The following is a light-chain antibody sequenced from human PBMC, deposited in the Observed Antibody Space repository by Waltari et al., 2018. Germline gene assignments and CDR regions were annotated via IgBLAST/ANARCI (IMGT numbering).Light chain of an antibody. J-gene: IGKJ1*01. CDR2: GAS. CDR1: QRVSSN. Sequence: EIVMTQSPATLSVSPGERATLSGGASQRVSSNLAWYQQKPGQAPRLLIYGASTRATGIPARFSGSGSGTEFTLTISSMQSEDFAVYYCQQYNNWPPWTFGQGTKVEIK. V-gene: IGKV3-15*01. CDR3: QQYNNWPPWT.